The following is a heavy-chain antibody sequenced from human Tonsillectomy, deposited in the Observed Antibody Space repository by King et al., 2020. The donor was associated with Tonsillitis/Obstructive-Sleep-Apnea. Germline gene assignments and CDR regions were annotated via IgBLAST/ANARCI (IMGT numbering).Heavy chain of an antibody. V-gene: IGHV4-34*01. CDR3: ARLSPRYGDYPRSMDV. D-gene: IGHD4-17*01. Sequence: VQLQQWGAGLLKPSETLSLTCAVYGGSFSGYYWSWIRQPPGKGLEWIGEINHSGSTNYNPSLKSRVTISVDTSKNQFSLKLSSVTAADTAVYYCARLSPRYGDYPRSMDVWGQGTTVTVSS. CDR1: GGSFSGYY. CDR2: INHSGST. J-gene: IGHJ6*02.